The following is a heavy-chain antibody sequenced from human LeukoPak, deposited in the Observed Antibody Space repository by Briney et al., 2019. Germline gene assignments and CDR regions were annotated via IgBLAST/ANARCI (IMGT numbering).Heavy chain of an antibody. J-gene: IGHJ4*02. CDR1: GASITSYY. D-gene: IGHD2-15*01. CDR2: FYYSGSD. V-gene: IGHV4-59*01. Sequence: SETLSLTCTVSGASITSYYWNWVRQPPGKGLEWMGYFYYSGSDNYNPSLKSRITKSVDTSKNQFTLKLSSVTAADTAVYYCVRGYCSGATCYHFDYWGQGTLVTVSS. CDR3: VRGYCSGATCYHFDY.